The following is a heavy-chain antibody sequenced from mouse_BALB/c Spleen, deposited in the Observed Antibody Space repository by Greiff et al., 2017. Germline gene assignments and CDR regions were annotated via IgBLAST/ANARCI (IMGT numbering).Heavy chain of an antibody. J-gene: IGHJ4*01. CDR2: INPYYGST. Sequence: EVQLQQTGPELVKPGASVKISCKASGYSFTDYIMLWVKQSHGKSLEWIGNINPYYGSTSYNLKFKGKATLTVDKSSSTAYMQLNSLTSEDSAVYYCARSGELGREAMDYWGQGTSVTVSS. V-gene: IGHV1-39*01. CDR3: ARSGELGREAMDY. CDR1: GYSFTDYI. D-gene: IGHD4-1*01.